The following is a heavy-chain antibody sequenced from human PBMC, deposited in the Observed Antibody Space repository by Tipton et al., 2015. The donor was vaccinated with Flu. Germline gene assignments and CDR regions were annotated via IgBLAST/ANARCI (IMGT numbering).Heavy chain of an antibody. J-gene: IGHJ4*02. CDR3: ARRSWDY. CDR1: GGSLSGYY. Sequence: TLSLTCNVSGGSLSGYYWSWIRQPAGKGLEWIGRIYTSGNTNYSPSLKSRVTMSVDTSKNQFSLKLSSMTAADTAVYYFARRSWDYWGQGTLVIVSS. V-gene: IGHV4-4*07. CDR2: IYTSGNT.